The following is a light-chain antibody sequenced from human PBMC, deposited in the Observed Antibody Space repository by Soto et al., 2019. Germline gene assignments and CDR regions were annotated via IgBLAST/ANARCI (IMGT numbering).Light chain of an antibody. CDR1: QDISTY. V-gene: IGKV1-33*01. CDR2: DAS. Sequence: DIQMTQSPSSLSASVGDRVTITCQARQDISTYLNWYQQKPGKPPKLMIYDASKLETGVPSRFSGSGSGTDFTFTISSLQPEDIATYYCQQYDNLPPYTFGQGTKLEIK. J-gene: IGKJ2*01. CDR3: QQYDNLPPYT.